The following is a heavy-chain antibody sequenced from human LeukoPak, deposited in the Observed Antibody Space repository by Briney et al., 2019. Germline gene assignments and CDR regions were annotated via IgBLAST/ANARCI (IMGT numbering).Heavy chain of an antibody. V-gene: IGHV3-33*08. D-gene: IGHD2-2*01. J-gene: IGHJ4*02. Sequence: PGGSLRLSCAASGFTVSSNYMNWVRQAPGKGLEWLAVIWYDGSNKYYADSVKGRFTISRDNSKNTLYLQMNSLRAEDTAVYYCARHSAIVAPPDYWGQGTLVTVSS. CDR2: IWYDGSNK. CDR1: GFTVSSNY. CDR3: ARHSAIVAPPDY.